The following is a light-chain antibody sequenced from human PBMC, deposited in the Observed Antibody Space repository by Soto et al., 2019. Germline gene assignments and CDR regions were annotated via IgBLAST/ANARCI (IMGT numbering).Light chain of an antibody. CDR1: QVISNA. CDR2: DAS. J-gene: IGKJ3*01. CDR3: QYFDSHSFST. Sequence: AIQLTQSPSSLSASVGDRVTVTCRANQVISNALAWYQQKPGKAPKLLIYDASSLESGVPSRFSGSGSGTDFTLTISSLQPEDFATYYCQYFDSHSFSTFGPGTNVDVK. V-gene: IGKV1-13*02.